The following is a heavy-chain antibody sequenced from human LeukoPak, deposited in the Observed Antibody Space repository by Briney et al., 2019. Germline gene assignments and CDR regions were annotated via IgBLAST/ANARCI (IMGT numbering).Heavy chain of an antibody. CDR3: ARGGRFGGVSPDFDY. CDR1: GYTFTGYD. CDR2: MNPNSGNT. Sequence: ASVKVSCKASGYTFTGYDINWVRQATGRGLEWMGWMNPNSGNTGYAQKFQGRVTMTRNTSISTAYMELSSLRSQDTAVYYCARGGRFGGVSPDFDYWGQGTLVTVSS. V-gene: IGHV1-8*01. D-gene: IGHD3-16*01. J-gene: IGHJ4*02.